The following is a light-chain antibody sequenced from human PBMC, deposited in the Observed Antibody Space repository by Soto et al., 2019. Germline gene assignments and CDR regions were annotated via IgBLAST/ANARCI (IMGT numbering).Light chain of an antibody. CDR1: SSIVGSNT. CDR2: NVN. CDR3: AAWDDSLDGPV. Sequence: QSVLTQPPSASGTPGQRVTISCSGASSIVGSNTVNWYQQLPGTAPKLLMYNVNKRPSGVPDRFSGSVSGTSASLAISGRQSEDEADYYCAAWDDSLDGPVFGTGTKVTVL. J-gene: IGLJ1*01. V-gene: IGLV1-44*01.